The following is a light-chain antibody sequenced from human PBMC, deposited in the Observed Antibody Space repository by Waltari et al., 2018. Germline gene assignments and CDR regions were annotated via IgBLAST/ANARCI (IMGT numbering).Light chain of an antibody. Sequence: IQMTQSPSALSASVGDRVTISCRASQNIYRNLAWYQQKPGKAPKLLIYAASSLQSGIPSRFSGSGSGTDFILTISSLQPEDSAAYYCQHYYDNPLTFGGGTKVEIK. V-gene: IGKV1-6*01. CDR3: QHYYDNPLT. CDR1: QNIYRN. J-gene: IGKJ4*01. CDR2: AAS.